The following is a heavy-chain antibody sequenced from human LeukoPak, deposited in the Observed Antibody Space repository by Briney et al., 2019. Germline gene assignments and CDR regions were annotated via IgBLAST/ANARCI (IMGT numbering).Heavy chain of an antibody. CDR1: GFTFSSYG. CDR2: IWYDGSNK. CDR3: ARELDGVISH. Sequence: GRSLRLSCAASGFTFSSYGMHWVRQAPARGLEWVAVIWYDGSNKYYADSVKGRFTISRDNSKNTLYLQMNSLRAEDTAVYYCARELDGVISHWGQGTLVTVSS. J-gene: IGHJ4*02. D-gene: IGHD3-16*02. V-gene: IGHV3-33*01.